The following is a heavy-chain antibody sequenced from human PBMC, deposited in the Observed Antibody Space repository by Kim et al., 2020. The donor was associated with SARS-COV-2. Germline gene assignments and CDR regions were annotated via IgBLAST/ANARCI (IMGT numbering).Heavy chain of an antibody. CDR1: GGSISSYY. CDR2: IYYSGST. D-gene: IGHD1-26*01. J-gene: IGHJ6*04. CDR3: ARLHYYYYGMDV. V-gene: IGHV4-59*08. Sequence: SETLSLTCTVSGGSISSYYWSWIRQPPGKGLEWIGYIYYSGSTNYNPSLKSRVTISVDTSKNQFSLKLSSVTAADTAVYYCARLHYYYYGMDVWGKGTTITVSS.